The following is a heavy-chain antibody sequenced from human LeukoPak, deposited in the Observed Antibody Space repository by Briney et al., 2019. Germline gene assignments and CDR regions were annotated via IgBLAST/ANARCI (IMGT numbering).Heavy chain of an antibody. V-gene: IGHV4-38-2*02. CDR3: ARDAGYSSGWYYFDY. CDR2: IYHSGST. J-gene: IGHJ4*02. CDR1: GYSISSGYY. Sequence: SETLSLTCTVSGYSISSGYYWGWIRQPPGKGLEWIGSIYHSGSTYYNPSLKSRVTISVDKSKNQFSLKLSSVTAADTAVYYCARDAGYSSGWYYFDYWGQGTLVTVSS. D-gene: IGHD6-19*01.